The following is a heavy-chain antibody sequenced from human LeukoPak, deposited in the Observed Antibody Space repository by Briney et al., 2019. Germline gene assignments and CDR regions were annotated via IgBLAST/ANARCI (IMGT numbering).Heavy chain of an antibody. CDR1: GGTFSSYA. V-gene: IGHV1-69*05. J-gene: IGHJ6*03. CDR3: ARDRGSSSSSYYYYYMDV. D-gene: IGHD6-6*01. CDR2: IIPILGTA. Sequence: SVKVSCKASGGTFSSYAISWVRQAPGQGLEWMGGIIPILGTANYAQKFQGRVTITTDESTSTAYMELSSLRSEDTAVYYCARDRGSSSSSYYYYYMDVWGKGTTVTVSS.